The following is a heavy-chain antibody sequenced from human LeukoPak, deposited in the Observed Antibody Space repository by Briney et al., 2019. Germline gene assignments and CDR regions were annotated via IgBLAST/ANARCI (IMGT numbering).Heavy chain of an antibody. Sequence: SKTLSLTCAVSGYSISSGYYWGWIRQPPGKGLEYIGSVHHSADTYYNPSLKSRVTMSIDTSKNQFSLKLNSVTAADTAVYYCARDGHWFAPWGQGTLVTVSS. CDR3: ARDGHWFAP. J-gene: IGHJ5*02. V-gene: IGHV4-38-2*02. CDR1: GYSISSGYY. CDR2: VHHSADT.